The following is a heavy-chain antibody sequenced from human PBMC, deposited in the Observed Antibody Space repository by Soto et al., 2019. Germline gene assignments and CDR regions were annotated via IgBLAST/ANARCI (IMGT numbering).Heavy chain of an antibody. CDR2: INHSGST. CDR3: ARYERRMATGWYFDL. Sequence: QVQLQQWGAGLLKPSETLSLTCAVYGGSFSGYYWSWIRQPPGKGLEWIGEINHSGSTNYNPSLKSQLIISVDTSKHQYAQELSSVTAAYTAVYYCARYERRMATGWYFDLWGRGTLGTDSS. CDR1: GGSFSGYY. V-gene: IGHV4-34*01. D-gene: IGHD7-27*01. J-gene: IGHJ2*01.